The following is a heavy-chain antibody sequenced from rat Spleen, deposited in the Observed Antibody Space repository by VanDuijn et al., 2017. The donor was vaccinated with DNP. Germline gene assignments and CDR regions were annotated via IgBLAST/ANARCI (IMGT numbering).Heavy chain of an antibody. J-gene: IGHJ4*01. CDR3: AWTYYGYNYAMDA. CDR2: IKAKSNNYAT. CDR1: GFTFSTAW. Sequence: EVQVLESGGGLVQPGNSLKLSCATSGFTFSTAWMYWYRQFPEKRLEWVARIKAKSNNYATDYTESVKGRFTISRDDSKSSIYLQMNNLKEEDTAIYYCAWTYYGYNYAMDAWGQGTSVTVSS. D-gene: IGHD1-9*01. V-gene: IGHV6-6*01.